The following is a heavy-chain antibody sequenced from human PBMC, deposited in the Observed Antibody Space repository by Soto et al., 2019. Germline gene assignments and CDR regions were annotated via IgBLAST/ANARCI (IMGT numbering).Heavy chain of an antibody. D-gene: IGHD3-9*01. CDR1: GGSISSYY. V-gene: IGHV4-59*08. Sequence: SETLSLTCTVSGGSISSYYWSWIRQPPGKGLEWIGYIYYSGSTNYNPSLKSRVTISVDTSKNQFSLKLSSVTAADTAVYYCARATLYDILTGYPYYFDYWGQGTLVTVSS. CDR2: IYYSGST. CDR3: ARATLYDILTGYPYYFDY. J-gene: IGHJ4*02.